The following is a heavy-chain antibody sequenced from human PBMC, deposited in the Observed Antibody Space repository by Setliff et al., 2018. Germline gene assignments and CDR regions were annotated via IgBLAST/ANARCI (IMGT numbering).Heavy chain of an antibody. V-gene: IGHV3-15*01. CDR2: IRSNTDGGTT. J-gene: IGHJ4*02. CDR1: GFAVSGAY. Sequence: GGSLRLSCAGSGFAVSGAYMSWVRQAPGKGLEWVGRIRSNTDGGTTDFAGPVKGRFTISRDDSKSIAYLQVDTLETEDTGVYYCTRDTLQFLKSSYWGQGALVTVSS. D-gene: IGHD3-3*01. CDR3: TRDTLQFLKSSY.